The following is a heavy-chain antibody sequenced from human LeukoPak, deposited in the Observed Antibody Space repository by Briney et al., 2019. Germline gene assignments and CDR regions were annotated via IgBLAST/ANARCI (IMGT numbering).Heavy chain of an antibody. CDR3: ARAYSSSWYVGY. V-gene: IGHV4-34*01. CDR2: INHSGST. J-gene: IGHJ4*02. D-gene: IGHD6-13*01. CDR1: GGSFSGYY. Sequence: SETLSLTCAVYGGSFSGYYWSWIRQPPGKGLEWIGEINHSGSTDYNPSLKSRVTISVDTSKNQFSLKLSSVTAADTAVYYCARAYSSSWYVGYWGQGTLVTVSS.